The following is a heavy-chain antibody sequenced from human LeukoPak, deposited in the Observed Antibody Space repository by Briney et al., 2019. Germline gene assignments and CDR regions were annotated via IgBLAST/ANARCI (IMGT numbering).Heavy chain of an antibody. J-gene: IGHJ4*02. CDR2: ISGSGGST. V-gene: IGHV3-23*01. D-gene: IGHD4-11*01. Sequence: QSGGSLRLSCAASGFTFNSYAMSWVRQAPEKGLEWVSAISGSGGSTYYADSVKGRFTISRDNSKNTLYLHMNSLRAEDTAVYYCARRLQGYYFDYRGQGTLVTVSS. CDR1: GFTFNSYA. CDR3: ARRLQGYYFDY.